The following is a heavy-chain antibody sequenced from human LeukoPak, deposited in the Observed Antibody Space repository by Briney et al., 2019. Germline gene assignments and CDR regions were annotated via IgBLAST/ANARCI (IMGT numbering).Heavy chain of an antibody. V-gene: IGHV3-48*04. CDR3: AIIPLWDHLFDY. D-gene: IGHD3-16*01. CDR1: GFTFTSYG. Sequence: PGRSLRLSCAASGFTFTSYGMHWVRQAPGKGLEWVSGISWNSGSIGYADSVKGRFTISRDNAKNSLYLQMNSLRAEDTAVYYCAIIPLWDHLFDYWGQGTLVTVSS. J-gene: IGHJ4*02. CDR2: ISWNSGSI.